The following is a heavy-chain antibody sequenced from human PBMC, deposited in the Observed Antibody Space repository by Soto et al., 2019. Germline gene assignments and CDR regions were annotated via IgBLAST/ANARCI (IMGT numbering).Heavy chain of an antibody. CDR2: ISYDGSDK. J-gene: IGHJ4*02. CDR1: GFPFTSYG. D-gene: IGHD3-10*01. V-gene: IGHV3-30*03. Sequence: QVQLVESGGGVVQPGRSLRLSCAASGFPFTSYGMHWVREGPDKGLEWVAIISYDGSDKYYADSVKGRFTISRENSKNTLYLQMNSLRPEYTALYYCVGGQYYFHYRGQGTLVIVSS. CDR3: VGGQYYFHY.